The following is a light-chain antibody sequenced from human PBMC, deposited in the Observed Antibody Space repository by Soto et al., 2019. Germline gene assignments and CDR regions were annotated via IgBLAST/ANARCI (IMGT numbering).Light chain of an antibody. V-gene: IGKV3D-15*01. Sequence: ERVMTQSPATLSVSPGEKATLSCRASQTVSNNLDWYQQKPGQAPRLLMYFASTRATGIPARFSGSGSATEFTLTISSLQSEDFAIYYCQQYNEWPLTFGGGTKVETK. CDR3: QQYNEWPLT. J-gene: IGKJ4*01. CDR1: QTVSNN. CDR2: FAS.